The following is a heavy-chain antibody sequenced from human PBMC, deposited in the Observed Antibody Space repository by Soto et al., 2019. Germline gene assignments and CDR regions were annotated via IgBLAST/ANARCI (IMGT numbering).Heavy chain of an antibody. CDR1: GFTFSIHW. CDR2: INQDGSEK. V-gene: IGHV3-7*03. J-gene: IGHJ4*02. D-gene: IGHD1-1*01. CDR3: ARAQLPTGVPLEFDY. Sequence: GGSLRLSCSASGFTFSIHWMNWVRQAPGKGLEWVANINQDGSEKYYVDSVKGRFTISRDNAKNSVYLQVSSLRAEDTAMYYCARAQLPTGVPLEFDYCGQGTLVTVSS.